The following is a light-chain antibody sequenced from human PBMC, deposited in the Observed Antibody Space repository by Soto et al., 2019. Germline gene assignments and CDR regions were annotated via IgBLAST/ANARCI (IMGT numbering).Light chain of an antibody. CDR2: AAS. CDR3: QYRGT. CDR1: QSIPTH. V-gene: IGKV1-39*01. J-gene: IGKJ1*01. Sequence: IQMTQSPSTLSGSVGDRATIPYRASQSIPTHLNWYQQKPGKVPKLLIYAASSLQSGVPSRFSGSGSGTDFTLTISSLQPEDVATYYCQYRGTFGQGTKVDIK.